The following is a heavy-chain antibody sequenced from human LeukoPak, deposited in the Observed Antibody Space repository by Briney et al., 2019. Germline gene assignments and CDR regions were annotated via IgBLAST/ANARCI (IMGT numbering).Heavy chain of an antibody. Sequence: GESLKISCKGSGYSFTSYWIGWVRQMPGKGLEWMGIIYPGDSHTRYSPSFQGQATISADKSISTAYLQWSSLKASDTAMYYCARHKVSGSIYYDSSEIQFDYWGQGTLVTVSS. D-gene: IGHD3-22*01. CDR3: ARHKVSGSIYYDSSEIQFDY. CDR1: GYSFTSYW. J-gene: IGHJ4*02. CDR2: IYPGDSHT. V-gene: IGHV5-51*01.